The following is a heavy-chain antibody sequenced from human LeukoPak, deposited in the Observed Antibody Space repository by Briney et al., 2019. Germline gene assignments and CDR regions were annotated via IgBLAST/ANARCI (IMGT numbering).Heavy chain of an antibody. CDR3: ARDRIVGTVFGAFDI. Sequence: ASVTVSCTASGYTFTGYYMHWVRQAPGQGLEWMGWINPNSGGTNYAQKFQGRVTMTRDTSISTAYMELSGLRSDDTAVYYCARDRIVGTVFGAFDIWGQGTMVTVSS. J-gene: IGHJ3*02. CDR1: GYTFTGYY. D-gene: IGHD1-26*01. CDR2: INPNSGGT. V-gene: IGHV1-2*02.